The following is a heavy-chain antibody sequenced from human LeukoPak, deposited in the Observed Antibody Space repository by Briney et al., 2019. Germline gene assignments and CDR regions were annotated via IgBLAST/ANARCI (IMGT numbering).Heavy chain of an antibody. D-gene: IGHD5-18*01. V-gene: IGHV4-59*01. J-gene: IGHJ4*02. CDR3: ARVVRSYERPDYFDY. CDR1: GGSFSGYY. Sequence: SETLSLTCAVYGGSFSGYYWSWIRQPPGKGLEWIGYIYYSGSTNYNPSLKSRVTISVDTSKNQFSLKLSSVTAADTAVYYCARVVRSYERPDYFDYWGQGTLVTVSS. CDR2: IYYSGST.